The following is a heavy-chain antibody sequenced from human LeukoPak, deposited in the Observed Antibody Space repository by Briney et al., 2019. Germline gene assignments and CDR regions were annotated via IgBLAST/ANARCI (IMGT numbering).Heavy chain of an antibody. J-gene: IGHJ4*02. D-gene: IGHD3-9*01. Sequence: ASVTVSCKASGYTFTSYGISWVRQAPGQGLEWMGWISAYNGNTNYAQKLQGRVTMTTDTSTSTAYMELRSLRSDDTAVYYCARRGPLRYFDWDFDYWGQGTLVTVSS. CDR3: ARRGPLRYFDWDFDY. V-gene: IGHV1-18*01. CDR2: ISAYNGNT. CDR1: GYTFTSYG.